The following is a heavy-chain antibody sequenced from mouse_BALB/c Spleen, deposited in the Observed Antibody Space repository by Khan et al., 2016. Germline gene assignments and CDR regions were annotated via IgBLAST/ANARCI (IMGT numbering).Heavy chain of an antibody. J-gene: IGHJ3*01. CDR2: IRSKSNNYAT. Sequence: EVQLVETGGGLVQPRGSLKLSCAASGFTFNTNAMNWVRQAPGKGLEWVSRIRSKSNNYATYYADSVKDRFTISRDDSPSILYLQMNNLKTEDTAMYYCVRDTPFAYWGQGTLVTVSA. CDR1: GFTFNTNA. CDR3: VRDTPFAY. V-gene: IGHV10S3*01.